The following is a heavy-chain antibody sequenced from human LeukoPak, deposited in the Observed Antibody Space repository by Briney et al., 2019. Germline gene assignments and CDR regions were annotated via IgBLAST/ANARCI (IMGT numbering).Heavy chain of an antibody. V-gene: IGHV4-34*01. CDR3: ARGRPVLDH. J-gene: IGHJ4*02. CDR1: GGSFSGYY. CDR2: INHSGST. Sequence: SETLSLTCAVYGGSFSGYYWSWIRQPPGKGLEWIGEINHSGSTNYNPSLKSRVTISVDTSKNQFSLKLSSVTAADTAVYYCARGRPVLDHWGQGTLVTVSS.